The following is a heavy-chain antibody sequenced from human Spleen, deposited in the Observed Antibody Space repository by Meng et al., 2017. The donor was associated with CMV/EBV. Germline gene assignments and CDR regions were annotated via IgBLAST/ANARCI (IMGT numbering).Heavy chain of an antibody. V-gene: IGHV3-23*01. Sequence: GGSLRLSCAASGFSVSSNYMSWVRQAPGKGLEWVSVINGSGDTAHYADSVKGRFTIARDNSKNALYLQMNSLRAEDTAVYYCANSMIVGVTMWFEYWGQGTLVTVSS. CDR1: GFSVSSNY. J-gene: IGHJ5*01. D-gene: IGHD1-26*01. CDR2: INGSGDTA. CDR3: ANSMIVGVTMWFEY.